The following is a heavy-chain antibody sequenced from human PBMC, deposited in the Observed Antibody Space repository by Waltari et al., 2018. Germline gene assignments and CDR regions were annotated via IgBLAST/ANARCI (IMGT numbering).Heavy chain of an antibody. D-gene: IGHD2-15*01. CDR3: AKDLSSLYYYYYYMDV. CDR1: GFTFSSYA. CDR2: ISGSGGST. J-gene: IGHJ6*03. V-gene: IGHV3-23*04. Sequence: EVQLVESGGGLVQPGGSLRLSCAASGFTFSSYAMIWVRHAPGKGLEWVSAISGSGGSTYYADSVKGRFTISRDNSKNTLYLQMNSLRAEDTAVYYCAKDLSSLYYYYYYMDVWGKGTTVTVSS.